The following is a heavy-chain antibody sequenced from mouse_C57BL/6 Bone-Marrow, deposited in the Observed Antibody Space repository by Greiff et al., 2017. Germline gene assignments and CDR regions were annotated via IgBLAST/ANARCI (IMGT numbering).Heavy chain of an antibody. Sequence: EVKVVESGGGLVQSGRSLRLSCATSGFTFSDFYMEWVRQAPGQGLEWIAASRNKANDYTTEYSASVKGRFIVSRDTSPSILYLQMNALRAEDTAIDCCASDARLYWYFDVWGTGTTVTVSS. V-gene: IGHV7-1*01. CDR1: GFTFSDFY. CDR2: SRNKANDYTT. J-gene: IGHJ1*03. D-gene: IGHD3-2*02. CDR3: ASDARLYWYFDV.